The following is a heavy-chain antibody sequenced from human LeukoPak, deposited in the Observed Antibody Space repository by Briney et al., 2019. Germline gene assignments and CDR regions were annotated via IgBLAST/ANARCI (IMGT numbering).Heavy chain of an antibody. CDR2: ISSSSSTI. CDR3: ARRDCSSSSCYPYNWFDP. V-gene: IGHV3-48*04. D-gene: IGHD2-2*01. Sequence: GGSLRLSCAASGFTFSSYSMNWVRQAPGKGLEWVSYISSSSSTIYYADSVKGRFTISRDNAKNSLYLQMNSLRAEDTAVYYCARRDCSSSSCYPYNWFDPWGQGTLVTVSS. CDR1: GFTFSSYS. J-gene: IGHJ5*02.